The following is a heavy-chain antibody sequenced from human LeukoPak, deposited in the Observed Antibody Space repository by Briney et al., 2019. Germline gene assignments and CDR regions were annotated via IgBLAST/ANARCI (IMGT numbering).Heavy chain of an antibody. CDR1: GFNFDGYG. Sequence: PGGSLRPSCAAPGFNFDGYGMHWVRQAPGKGLEWVAVISDDGSNEYYADSVKGRFTISRDNSKNTLYLQMNSLRAADTAVYYCAKSASSYCSGISCLKYYFDYWGQGTLVTVSS. V-gene: IGHV3-30*18. CDR3: AKSASSYCSGISCLKYYFDY. J-gene: IGHJ4*02. CDR2: ISDDGSNE. D-gene: IGHD2-2*01.